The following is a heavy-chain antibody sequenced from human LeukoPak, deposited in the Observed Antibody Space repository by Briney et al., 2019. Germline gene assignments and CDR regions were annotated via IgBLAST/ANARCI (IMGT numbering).Heavy chain of an antibody. CDR3: ASSGYSYGEIDY. D-gene: IGHD5-18*01. V-gene: IGHV3-30*04. CDR2: ISYDGSNK. Sequence: GRSLRLSCAASGFTFSSYAMHWVRQAPGKGLKWVAVISYDGSNKYYADSVKGRFTISRDNSKNTLYLQMNSLRAEDTAVYYCASSGYSYGEIDYWGQGTLVTVSS. CDR1: GFTFSSYA. J-gene: IGHJ4*02.